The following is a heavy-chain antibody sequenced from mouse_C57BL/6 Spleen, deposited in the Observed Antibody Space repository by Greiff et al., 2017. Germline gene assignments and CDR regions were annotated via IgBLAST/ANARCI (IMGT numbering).Heavy chain of an antibody. CDR1: GYTFTSYW. Sequence: QVQLQQPGAELVKPGASVKVSCKASGYTFTSYWMHWVKQRPGQGLEWIGRIHPSGSTTNYNEKFKGKATLTVDKSSSTAYMQLSSLTSEDSSVYYWERGGSCFDDWGQGTTLTVSS. V-gene: IGHV1-74*01. J-gene: IGHJ2*01. CDR2: IHPSGSTT. CDR3: ERGGSCFDD.